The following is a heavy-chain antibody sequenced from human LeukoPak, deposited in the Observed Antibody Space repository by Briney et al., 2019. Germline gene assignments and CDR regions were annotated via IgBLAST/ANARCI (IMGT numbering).Heavy chain of an antibody. J-gene: IGHJ4*02. CDR3: ARVPCSTSCYVPMVEPYYFDY. V-gene: IGHV3-72*01. Sequence: PGGSLRLSCAASGFILNDHYMDWVRQAPGKGLEWVGRTRNKVNSYSTEYAASVNGRFTISRDDSKNSLYLQMNSLRAEDTAVYYCARVPCSTSCYVPMVEPYYFDYWGQGTLVTVSS. CDR1: GFILNDHY. D-gene: IGHD2-2*01. CDR2: TRNKVNSYST.